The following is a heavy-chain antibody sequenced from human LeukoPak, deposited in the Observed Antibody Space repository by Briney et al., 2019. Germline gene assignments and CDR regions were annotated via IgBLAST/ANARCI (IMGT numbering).Heavy chain of an antibody. D-gene: IGHD1-26*01. CDR1: GFTFNTYP. CDR2: ISGSGGST. J-gene: IGHJ4*02. V-gene: IGHV3-23*01. Sequence: GGSLRLSCAASGFTFNTYPMSWVRQAPGKGLEWVSVISGSGGSTYYADSVKGRFTISRDNAKNSLYLQMNSLRAEDTAVYYCSRDPTYYLRYGYFDYWGQGALVTVSS. CDR3: SRDPTYYLRYGYFDY.